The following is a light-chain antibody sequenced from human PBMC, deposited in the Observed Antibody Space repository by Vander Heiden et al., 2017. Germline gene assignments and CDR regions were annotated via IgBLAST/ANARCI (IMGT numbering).Light chain of an antibody. CDR2: DVT. CDR1: SSDVGGHNS. J-gene: IGLJ2*01. CDR3: VSYAGSDTHLL. V-gene: IGLV2-14*03. Sequence: QSALTQPASVSGSPGESITIPCSGSSSDVGGHNSVSWYQQYPGKAPKVVIYDVTSRASGVSDRFSGSKSGNVASLIISGLQAEDEAHYFCVSYAGSDTHLLCGGGTKLTVL.